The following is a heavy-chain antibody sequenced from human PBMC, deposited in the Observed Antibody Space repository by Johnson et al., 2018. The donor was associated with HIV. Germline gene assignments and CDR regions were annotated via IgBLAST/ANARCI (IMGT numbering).Heavy chain of an antibody. CDR2: ISGSGGST. D-gene: IGHD3-10*01. CDR3: VKDQNDGSYLLSFDV. CDR1: GFTFSSYD. V-gene: IGHV3-NL1*01. Sequence: QVQLVESGGGVVQPGRSLRLSCAASGFTFSSYDMHWVRQAPGKGLEWVSGISGSGGSTGYADSVKGRFTISRDDATNSLYLRMDSLRTEDSALDYCVKDQNDGSYLLSFDVWVQGTKVTVSS. J-gene: IGHJ3*01.